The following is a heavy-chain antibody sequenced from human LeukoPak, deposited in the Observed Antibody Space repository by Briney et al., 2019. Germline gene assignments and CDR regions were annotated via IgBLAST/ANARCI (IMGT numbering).Heavy chain of an antibody. CDR2: ISYDGSNK. Sequence: GRSLRLSCAASGFSFSSYGMPWVRQAPGKGLEWVAVISYDGSNKYYADSVKGRFTISRDNSKNTLYLQMNSLRAEDTAVYYCAKQVATRPYWGQGTLVTVSS. D-gene: IGHD5-12*01. CDR1: GFSFSSYG. J-gene: IGHJ4*02. CDR3: AKQVATRPY. V-gene: IGHV3-30*18.